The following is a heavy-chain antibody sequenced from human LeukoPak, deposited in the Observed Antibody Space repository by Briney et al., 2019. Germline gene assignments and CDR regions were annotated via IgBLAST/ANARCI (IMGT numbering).Heavy chain of an antibody. D-gene: IGHD3-3*01. J-gene: IGHJ4*02. V-gene: IGHV1-69*13. CDR3: ARASPYYDYFDY. CDR2: IIPIFGTA. CDR1: GGTFSSYA. Sequence: WASVKVSCKASGGTFSSYAISWVRQAPGQGLEWMGGIIPIFGTANYARKFQGRVTITADESTSTAYMELSSLRSEDTAVYYCARASPYYDYFDYWGQGTLVTVSS.